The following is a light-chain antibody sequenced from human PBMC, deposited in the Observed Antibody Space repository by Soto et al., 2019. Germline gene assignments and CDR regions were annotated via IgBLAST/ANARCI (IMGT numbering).Light chain of an antibody. CDR1: SSDVGGYNH. CDR2: EVS. CDR3: NSHTSSNTRV. V-gene: IGLV2-14*01. Sequence: QSVLTQPASVSGSPGQSITISCTGTSSDVGGYNHVSWYQHHPDKAPKLMIYEVSNRPSGVSNRFSGSKSGNTASLTISGLQADDEADYYCNSHTSSNTRVFGTGTKVTVL. J-gene: IGLJ1*01.